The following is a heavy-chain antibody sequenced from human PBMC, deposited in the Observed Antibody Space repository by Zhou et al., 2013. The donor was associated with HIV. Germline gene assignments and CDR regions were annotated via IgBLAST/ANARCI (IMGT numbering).Heavy chain of an antibody. J-gene: IGHJ4*02. CDR1: GYDFNRHN. CDR3: VRIACSGGSCYSDY. CDR2: TIPIFQTP. V-gene: IGHV1-69*05. Sequence: QVQLVQSGAEVKRPGSSVKVSCKSSGYDFNRHNVNWVRQAPGQGLEWLGGTIPIFQTPKYAQNFEDRLTITRDDSSSISYMELSSLTSEDTATYYCVRIACSGGSCYSDYWGFREHWSLSPQ. D-gene: IGHD2-15*01.